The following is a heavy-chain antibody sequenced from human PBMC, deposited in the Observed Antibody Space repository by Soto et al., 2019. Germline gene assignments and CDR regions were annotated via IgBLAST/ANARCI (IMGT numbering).Heavy chain of an antibody. D-gene: IGHD6-13*01. CDR3: ARGFSGFTSSWPY. J-gene: IGHJ4*02. Sequence: PSETLSLTCTVSGGSINNHYWSWIRQPPGKGLEWIGYIYYTGSTNYSPSFQGQVTISADKSISTAYLQWSSLKASDTAMYYCARGFSGFTSSWPYWGQGTLVTVSS. V-gene: IGHV4-59*11. CDR1: GGSINNHY. CDR2: IYYTGST.